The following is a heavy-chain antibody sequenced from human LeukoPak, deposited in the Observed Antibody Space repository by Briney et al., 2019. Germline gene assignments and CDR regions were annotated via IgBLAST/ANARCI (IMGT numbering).Heavy chain of an antibody. Sequence: ASVKVSCKASGYTFTSYYMHWVRQAPGQGLEWMGIINPSGGSTSYAQKFQGRVTMTRDTSTSTVYMELSSLRSEDTAVYYCARDIVVVPAAIGYFQHWGQGTLVTVSS. J-gene: IGHJ1*01. D-gene: IGHD2-2*01. V-gene: IGHV1-46*01. CDR3: ARDIVVVPAAIGYFQH. CDR2: INPSGGST. CDR1: GYTFTSYY.